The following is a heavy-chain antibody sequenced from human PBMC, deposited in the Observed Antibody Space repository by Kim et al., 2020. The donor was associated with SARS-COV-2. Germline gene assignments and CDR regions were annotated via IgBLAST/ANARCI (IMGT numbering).Heavy chain of an antibody. CDR3: ARRPSGGGFDY. V-gene: IGHV4-39*01. CDR2: IYYSGTT. D-gene: IGHD2-15*01. Sequence: SETLSLTCTVSGGSISSSSYYWVWIRQPPGKGLEWIGSIYYSGTTYYNPSLKSRVTISVDTSKNQFSLRLTSVAAADTAVYFCARRPSGGGFDYWGQGTLVTVSS. J-gene: IGHJ4*02. CDR1: GGSISSSSYY.